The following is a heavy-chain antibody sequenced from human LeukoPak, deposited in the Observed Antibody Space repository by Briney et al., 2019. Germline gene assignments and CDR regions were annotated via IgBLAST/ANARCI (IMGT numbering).Heavy chain of an antibody. Sequence: GGSLRLSCAASKFTFSNYYMSWLRQAPGKGLEWVSYISSSSTYTDYADSVKGRFTISRDNAKNSLYLQMNSLRAEDPAVYYCARGRGSGSRWGGAFDIWGQGTVVTVSS. CDR3: ARGRGSGSRWGGAFDI. CDR2: ISSSSTYT. J-gene: IGHJ3*02. D-gene: IGHD3-10*01. CDR1: KFTFSNYY. V-gene: IGHV3-11*05.